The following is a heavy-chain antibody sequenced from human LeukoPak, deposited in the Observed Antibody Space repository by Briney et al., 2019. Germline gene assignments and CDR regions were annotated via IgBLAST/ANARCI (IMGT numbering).Heavy chain of an antibody. CDR1: GGSISNYY. Sequence: PSETLSLTCAVSGGSISNYYWTWIRQPPGKGLEWIGYIYNSGTTNYNPSLKSRVTISVDTSKNQFSLKLSSVTAADTAVYYCAKLGHGGYYSYMDVWGKGTTVTVSS. CDR3: AKLGHGGYYSYMDV. J-gene: IGHJ6*03. CDR2: IYNSGTT. D-gene: IGHD3-16*01. V-gene: IGHV4-59*01.